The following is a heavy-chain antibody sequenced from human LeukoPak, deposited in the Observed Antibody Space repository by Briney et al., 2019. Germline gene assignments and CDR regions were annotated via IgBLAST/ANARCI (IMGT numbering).Heavy chain of an antibody. CDR3: ARERRGMTTAGRGEDLGLNYFDY. J-gene: IGHJ4*02. CDR2: IYSGGST. V-gene: IGHV3-53*04. Sequence: PGGSLRLSCAASGFTVSSNYMSWVRQAPGKGLEWVSVIYSGGSTYYADSVKGRFTISRHNSKNTLYLQMNSLRAEDTAVYYCARERRGMTTAGRGEDLGLNYFDYWGQGTLVTVSS. D-gene: IGHD4-11*01. CDR1: GFTVSSNY.